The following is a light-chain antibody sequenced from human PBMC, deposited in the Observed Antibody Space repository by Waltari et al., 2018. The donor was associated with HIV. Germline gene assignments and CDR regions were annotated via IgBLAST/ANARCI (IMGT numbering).Light chain of an antibody. CDR2: SAS. J-gene: IGKJ3*01. V-gene: IGKV1-12*01. Sequence: DIQMTQSPSLVSASLGDRVTITCRASQNIRSSLGWYQKRPGRAPKLLISSASVLQSGVPSRFIVRGSGTVFTLSISGLQPDDFATYYCQQSNNFPLTFGPGTTVD. CDR3: QQSNNFPLT. CDR1: QNIRSS.